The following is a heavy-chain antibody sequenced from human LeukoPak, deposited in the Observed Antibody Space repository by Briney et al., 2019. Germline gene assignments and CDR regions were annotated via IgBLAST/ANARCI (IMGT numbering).Heavy chain of an antibody. J-gene: IGHJ4*02. CDR2: IYTSGST. Sequence: SETLSLTCTVSGGSISSYYWSWIRQPAGKGLEWIGRIYTSGSTNYNPSLKSRVTMPVDTSKNQFSLKLSSVTAADTAVYCCARSDYYDSSVDYWGQGTLVTVSS. CDR1: GGSISSYY. V-gene: IGHV4-4*07. CDR3: ARSDYYDSSVDY. D-gene: IGHD3-22*01.